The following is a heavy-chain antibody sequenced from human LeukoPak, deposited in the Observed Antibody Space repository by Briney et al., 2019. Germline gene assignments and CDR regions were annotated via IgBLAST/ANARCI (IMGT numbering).Heavy chain of an antibody. CDR2: ISSNGGST. CDR1: GFTFSSYA. V-gene: IGHV3-64*01. D-gene: IGHD1-26*01. J-gene: IGHJ4*02. CDR3: ARDLGGSGSYQGVY. Sequence: PGGSLRLSCAASGFTFSSYAMHWVRQAPGKGLEYVSAISSNGGSTYYANSVKGRFTISRDNSKNTLYLQMNSLRAEDTAVYYCARDLGGSGSYQGVYWGQGTLVTVSS.